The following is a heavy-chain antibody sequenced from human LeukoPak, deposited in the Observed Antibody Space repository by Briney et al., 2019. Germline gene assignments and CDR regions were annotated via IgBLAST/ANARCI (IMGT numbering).Heavy chain of an antibody. D-gene: IGHD5-12*01. V-gene: IGHV3-30*01. CDR1: GFTFSSYA. J-gene: IGHJ4*02. CDR2: ISYDGSNK. CDR3: ARVSPNSEWLRFFHAGGLFDY. Sequence: QSGGSLRLSCAASGFTFSSYAMHWVRQAPGKGLERVAVISYDGSNKYYADSVKGRFTISRDNSKNTLYLQMNSLRAEDTAVYYCARVSPNSEWLRFFHAGGLFDYWGQGTLVTVSS.